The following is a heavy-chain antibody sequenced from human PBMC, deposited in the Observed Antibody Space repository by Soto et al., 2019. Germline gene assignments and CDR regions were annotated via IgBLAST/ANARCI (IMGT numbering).Heavy chain of an antibody. CDR1: GFTFFAYW. J-gene: IGHJ5*01. V-gene: IGHV3-74*01. CDR2: INSDGSHT. CDR3: AKESDDGDYASENWFDS. Sequence: EVQLVESGGGLVQPGGSLRLSCAASGFTFFAYWIHWVRQAPGKGLVWVSRINSDGSHTSYADSVRGRFTISRDNSKNTVFLQMNSLTAEDTAVYYCAKESDDGDYASENWFDSWGQGSLVTVSA. D-gene: IGHD4-17*01.